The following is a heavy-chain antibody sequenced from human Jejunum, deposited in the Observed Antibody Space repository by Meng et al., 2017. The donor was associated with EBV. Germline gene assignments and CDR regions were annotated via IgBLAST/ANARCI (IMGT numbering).Heavy chain of an antibody. CDR3: ASRPGFNIGPFDY. Sequence: QVQHVQSGAEVKKPGASVKLSCKASGYTFTNYPIHWVRQAPGQRPEWMGCINPGNGETEFSQKFQGRVTITRDTSATTAYMELTSLRSEDTAVYYCASRPGFNIGPFDYWGQGTLVTVSS. D-gene: IGHD3/OR15-3a*01. CDR2: INPGNGET. CDR1: GYTFTNYP. V-gene: IGHV1-3*01. J-gene: IGHJ4*02.